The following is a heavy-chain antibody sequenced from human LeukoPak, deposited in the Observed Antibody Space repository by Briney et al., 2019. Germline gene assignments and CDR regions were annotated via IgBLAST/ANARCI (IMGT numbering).Heavy chain of an antibody. CDR2: ISGSGGST. J-gene: IGHJ4*02. CDR1: GFTFSSYV. V-gene: IGHV3-23*01. CDR3: AKDRQNYYRSGYYFDY. D-gene: IGHD3-10*01. Sequence: GGSLRLSCAASGFTFSSYVMIWVRQAPGKGLAWVSSISGSGGSTYYADFVKGRFTIFRDVSKNTLYLEMNSLRAEDTAVYYCAKDRQNYYRSGYYFDYWGQGTLVTVSS.